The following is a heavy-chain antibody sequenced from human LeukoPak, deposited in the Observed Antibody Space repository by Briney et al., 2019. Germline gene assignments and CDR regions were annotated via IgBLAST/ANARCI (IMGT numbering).Heavy chain of an antibody. CDR2: TRHDESKT. CDR3: AKARYSGSPALDF. Sequence: GGSLRLSCAASGFTFSSNGMHWVRQTPGKGLDWVAFTRHDESKTFYGDSVRGRFTISRDNSKITLYLQMNSLTTDDSAVYYCAKARYSGSPALDFWGQGTLVTVSS. CDR1: GFTFSSNG. V-gene: IGHV3-30*02. J-gene: IGHJ4*02. D-gene: IGHD1-26*01.